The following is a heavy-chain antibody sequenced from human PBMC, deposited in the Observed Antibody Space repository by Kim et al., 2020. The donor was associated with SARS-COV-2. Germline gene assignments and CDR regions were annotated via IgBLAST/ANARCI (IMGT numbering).Heavy chain of an antibody. CDR2: INHSGST. J-gene: IGHJ4*02. D-gene: IGHD3-22*01. CDR3: KSFNYYDSRGLDY. V-gene: IGHV4-34*01. Sequence: SETLSLTCAVYGGSFSGYYWSWIRQPPGKGLEWIGEINHSGSTNYNPSLKSRVTISVDTSKNQFSLKLSSVTAADTAVYYCKSFNYYDSRGLDYWGQGTLVTVSS. CDR1: GGSFSGYY.